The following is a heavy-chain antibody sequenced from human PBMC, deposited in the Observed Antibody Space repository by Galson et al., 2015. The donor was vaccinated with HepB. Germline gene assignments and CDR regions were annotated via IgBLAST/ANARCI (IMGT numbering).Heavy chain of an antibody. V-gene: IGHV3-66*01. CDR3: ARVRADYGGNSLVWYFDY. CDR2: IYSGGST. Sequence: SLRLSCAASGFTVSSNYMSWVRQAPGKGLEWVSVIYSGGSTYYADSVKGRFTISRDNSKNTLYLQMNSLRAEDTAVYYCARVRADYGGNSLVWYFDYWGQATLVTVSS. J-gene: IGHJ4*02. CDR1: GFTVSSNY. D-gene: IGHD4-23*01.